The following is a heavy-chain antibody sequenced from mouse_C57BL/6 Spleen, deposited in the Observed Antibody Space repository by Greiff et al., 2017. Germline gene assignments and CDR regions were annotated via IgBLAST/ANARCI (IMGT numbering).Heavy chain of an antibody. V-gene: IGHV1-55*01. CDR1: GYTFTSYW. CDR3: ARGGDYAFDD. CDR2: IYPGSGST. J-gene: IGHJ2*01. Sequence: QVQLKQPGAELVKPGASVKMSCKASGYTFTSYWITWVKQRPGQGLEWIGDIYPGSGSTNYNEKFKSKATLTVDTSSSTAYMQLSSLTSEDSAVYYCARGGDYAFDDWGQGTTLTVSS. D-gene: IGHD2-4*01.